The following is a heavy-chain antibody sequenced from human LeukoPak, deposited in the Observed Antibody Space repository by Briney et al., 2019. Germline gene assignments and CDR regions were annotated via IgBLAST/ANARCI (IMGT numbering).Heavy chain of an antibody. CDR2: INHSGST. CDR1: GGSFSGYY. CDR3: ARGGGPFDY. J-gene: IGHJ4*02. D-gene: IGHD3-16*01. Sequence: KASETLSLTCAVYGGSFSGYYWSWIRQPPGKGLEWIGEINHSGSTNYNPSLKSRVTISVDTSKNQFSLKLSSVTAADTAVYYCARGGGPFDYWGQGTLVTVSS. V-gene: IGHV4-34*01.